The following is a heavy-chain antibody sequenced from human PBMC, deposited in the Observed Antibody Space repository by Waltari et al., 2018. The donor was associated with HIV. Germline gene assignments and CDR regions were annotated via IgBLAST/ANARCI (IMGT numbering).Heavy chain of an antibody. CDR3: GKDLTPGGLDV. V-gene: IGHV3-9*01. CDR2: FSLDSDRI. J-gene: IGHJ6*02. Sequence: EVQLVESGGGLVQPGGSLRLPCAVSGFTFAKYAMHWVRQVPGKGLEGVSGFSLDSDRIDYADSVKGRFTVSRDNAKNSLYLQMNSLRVEDTALYYCGKDLTPGGLDVWGQGTTVIVSS. CDR1: GFTFAKYA.